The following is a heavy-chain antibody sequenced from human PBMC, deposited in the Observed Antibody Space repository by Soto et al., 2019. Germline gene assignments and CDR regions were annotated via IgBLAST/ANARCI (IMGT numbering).Heavy chain of an antibody. Sequence: SETLSLTCTVSGGSISSSSYYWGWIRQPPGKGLEWIGSIYYSGSTYYNPSLKSRVTISVDTSKNQFSLKRGSVTAADTAVYYCARLRAAFDIWGQGTMVTVSS. J-gene: IGHJ3*02. CDR3: ARLRAAFDI. CDR1: GGSISSSSYY. CDR2: IYYSGST. V-gene: IGHV4-39*01.